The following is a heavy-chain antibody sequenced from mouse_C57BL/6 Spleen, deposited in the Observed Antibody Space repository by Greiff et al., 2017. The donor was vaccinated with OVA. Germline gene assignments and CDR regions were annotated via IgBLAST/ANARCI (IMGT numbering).Heavy chain of an antibody. V-gene: IGHV10-3*01. J-gene: IGHJ4*01. D-gene: IGHD4-1*01. CDR1: GFTFNTYA. Sequence: GGGLVQPKGSLKLSCAASGFTFNTYAMHWVRQAPGKGLEWVARIRSKSSKYATYYADSVKDRCTISRDDSQSMLYLQMNNLKTADTAMYYCVRGGLLTLYAMGYWGQGTSVTVSS. CDR3: VRGGLLTLYAMGY. CDR2: IRSKSSKYAT.